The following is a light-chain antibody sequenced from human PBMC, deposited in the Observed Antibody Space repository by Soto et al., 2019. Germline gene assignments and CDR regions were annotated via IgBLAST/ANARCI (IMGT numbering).Light chain of an antibody. CDR2: EGS. Sequence: QSVLTQPASVSGSPGQSITISCTGTSSDVGSYNLVSWYQQHPGKAPKLMIYEGSKRPSGVSNRFSGSKSGNTASLTISGLQAEDEADYYCCSYAGSSTHVVFGGGT. J-gene: IGLJ2*01. CDR1: SSDVGSYNL. V-gene: IGLV2-23*01. CDR3: CSYAGSSTHVV.